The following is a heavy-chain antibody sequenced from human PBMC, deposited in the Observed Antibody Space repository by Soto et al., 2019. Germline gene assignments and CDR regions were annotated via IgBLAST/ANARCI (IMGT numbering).Heavy chain of an antibody. D-gene: IGHD1-7*01. Sequence: GGSLRLSCAASGFTFSSYGMHWVRQAPGKGLEWVAVIWYDGSNKYYADSVKGRFTISRDNSKNTLYLQMNSLRAEDTAVYYCARDELDTYRYYYREVWGKGTTVTVSS. V-gene: IGHV3-33*01. J-gene: IGHJ6*03. CDR1: GFTFSSYG. CDR3: ARDELDTYRYYYREV. CDR2: IWYDGSNK.